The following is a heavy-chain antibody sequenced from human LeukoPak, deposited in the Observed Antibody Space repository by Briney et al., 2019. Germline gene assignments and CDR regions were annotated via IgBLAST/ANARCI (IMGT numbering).Heavy chain of an antibody. CDR1: GFTFSSYT. CDR2: ININGGRT. J-gene: IGHJ4*02. CDR3: VKDKWIDH. Sequence: GGSLRLSCSVSGFTFSSYTMHWVRQAPGKGLEYVSSININGGRTYYADSVKGRFTVSRDNSKNTLYLQMSSLRVEDTAVYYCVKDKWIDHWGQGALVTVSS. D-gene: IGHD2-8*01. V-gene: IGHV3-64D*09.